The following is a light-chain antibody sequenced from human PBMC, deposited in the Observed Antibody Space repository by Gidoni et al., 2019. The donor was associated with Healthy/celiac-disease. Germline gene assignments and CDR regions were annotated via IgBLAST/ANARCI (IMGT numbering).Light chain of an antibody. V-gene: IGKV1-39*01. CDR2: AAS. Sequence: DIQMTQSLSSLSASVGDRVTITCRASQSISSYLNWYQQKPGKAPKLLIYAASSLQSGVPSRFSSSGSGTDFTLTISSLLPEDFATYYCQQSYSTPLVTFXQXTRLEIK. CDR1: QSISSY. J-gene: IGKJ5*01. CDR3: QQSYSTPLVT.